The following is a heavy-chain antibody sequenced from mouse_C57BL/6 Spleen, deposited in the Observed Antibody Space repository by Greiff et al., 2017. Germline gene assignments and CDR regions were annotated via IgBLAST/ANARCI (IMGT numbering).Heavy chain of an antibody. CDR3: ARTPYYSNYEDYYAMDY. Sequence: VQLQQSGPELVKPGASVKISCKASGYSFTGYYMNWVKQSPEKSLEWIGEINPSTGGTTYNQKFKAKATLTVDKSSSTDYMQLKSLTSEDSAVYYCARTPYYSNYEDYYAMDYWGQGTSVTVSS. D-gene: IGHD2-5*01. V-gene: IGHV1-42*01. CDR1: GYSFTGYY. J-gene: IGHJ4*01. CDR2: INPSTGGT.